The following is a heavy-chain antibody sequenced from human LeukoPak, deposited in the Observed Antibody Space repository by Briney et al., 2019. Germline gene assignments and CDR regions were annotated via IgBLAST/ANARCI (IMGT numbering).Heavy chain of an antibody. V-gene: IGHV4-61*02. CDR3: ARVRSSGWYGPNDY. CDR1: GGSISSGSYY. D-gene: IGHD6-19*01. J-gene: IGHJ4*02. Sequence: SETLSLTCTVSGGSISSGSYYWSWIRQPAGKGLEWIGRIYTGGSTNYNPSLKSRVTISVDTSKNQFSLKLSSVTAADTAVYYCARVRSSGWYGPNDYWGQGTLVTVSS. CDR2: IYTGGST.